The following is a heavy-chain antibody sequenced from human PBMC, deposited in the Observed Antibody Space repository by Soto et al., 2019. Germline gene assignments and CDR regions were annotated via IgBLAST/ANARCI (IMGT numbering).Heavy chain of an antibody. V-gene: IGHV3-33*01. CDR3: ARDHSGGGSISEDGYFDL. Sequence: QVRLVESGGGVVQPGGSLRLSCAASGFTFSNYGLDWVRQAPGKGLEWVAVIWSDGTNEYYTDSVKGRFTISRDNSKNTLYLQMNSLRAEDTAVYYCARDHSGGGSISEDGYFDLWGRGTLVTVSS. J-gene: IGHJ2*01. CDR2: IWSDGTNE. CDR1: GFTFSNYG. D-gene: IGHD3-16*01.